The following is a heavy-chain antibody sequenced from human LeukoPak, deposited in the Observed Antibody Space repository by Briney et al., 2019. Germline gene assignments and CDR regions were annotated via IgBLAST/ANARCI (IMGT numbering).Heavy chain of an antibody. J-gene: IGHJ2*01. V-gene: IGHV4-34*01. D-gene: IGHD2-2*02. Sequence: PSETLSLTCAVYGGSFSGYYWSWIRQPPGKGLEWIGEINHSGSTNYNPSLKSRVTISVDTSKNQFSLKLSSVTAVDTAVYYCARVVRYLWYIDLWGRGTLVTVSS. CDR3: ARVVRYLWYIDL. CDR1: GGSFSGYY. CDR2: INHSGST.